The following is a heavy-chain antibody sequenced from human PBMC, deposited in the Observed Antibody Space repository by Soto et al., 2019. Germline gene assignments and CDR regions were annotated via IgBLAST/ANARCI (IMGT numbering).Heavy chain of an antibody. V-gene: IGHV3-30-3*01. D-gene: IGHD3-10*01. CDR2: ISYDGSNK. CDR3: ARAPRTYYSGSGSYLDY. Sequence: QVQLVESGGGVVQPGRSLRLSCAASGFTFTSYAMHWVRQAPGKGLEWVAVISYDGSNKYYADSVKGRFTISRDNSKNTLDLQINRLRAEDAAVYYCARAPRTYYSGSGSYLDYWGQGTLVTVSS. CDR1: GFTFTSYA. J-gene: IGHJ4*02.